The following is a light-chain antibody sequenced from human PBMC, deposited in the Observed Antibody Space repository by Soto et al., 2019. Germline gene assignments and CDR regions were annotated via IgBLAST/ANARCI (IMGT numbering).Light chain of an antibody. V-gene: IGLV2-14*01. CDR2: EVS. J-gene: IGLJ1*01. Sequence: QSALTQPASVSGSPGQSITISCTGTSSDIGGYNYVSWYQHHPGKAPKLMIYEVSNRPSGVSSRFSGSKSGNTASLTISGLQAEDEADYYCISYTGSSTSYVFGSGTKVTVL. CDR3: ISYTGSSTSYV. CDR1: SSDIGGYNY.